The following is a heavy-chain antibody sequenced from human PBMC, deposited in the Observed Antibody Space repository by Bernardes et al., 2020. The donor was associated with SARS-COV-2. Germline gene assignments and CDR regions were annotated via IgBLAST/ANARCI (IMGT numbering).Heavy chain of an antibody. D-gene: IGHD6-13*01. CDR2: IKQDGSEK. V-gene: IGHV3-7*01. J-gene: IGHJ4*02. CDR1: GFTFSSYW. CDR3: ARDYPGPAD. Sequence: GVSLRLSCAASGFTFSSYWMSWVRQAPGKGLEWVANIKQDGSEKYYVDSVKGRFTSSRDTLKNTLYLQMNSLSAEDTAIYYCARDYPGPADWGQGTLVTVSS.